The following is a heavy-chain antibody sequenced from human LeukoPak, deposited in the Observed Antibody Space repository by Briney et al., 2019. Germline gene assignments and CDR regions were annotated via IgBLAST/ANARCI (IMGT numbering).Heavy chain of an antibody. Sequence: NPGGSLRLSCAASGFTFSSYSMNWVRQAPGKGLEWVSSISSSSSYIYYADSVKGRFTISRDNAKNSLYLQMNSLRAEDTAVYYCARVYVRGYPWYFDYWGQGTLVTVSS. J-gene: IGHJ4*02. CDR1: GFTFSSYS. D-gene: IGHD2-15*01. CDR2: ISSSSSYI. CDR3: ARVYVRGYPWYFDY. V-gene: IGHV3-21*04.